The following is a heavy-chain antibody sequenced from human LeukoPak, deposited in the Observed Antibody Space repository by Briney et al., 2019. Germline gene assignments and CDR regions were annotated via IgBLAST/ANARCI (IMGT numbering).Heavy chain of an antibody. CDR1: GGTFSSYA. CDR2: IIPIFGTA. Sequence: ASVKVSCKASGGTFSSYAISWVRQAPGQGLEWMGGIIPIFGTANYAQKFQGRVTITADESTSTAYMELSSLRSEDTAVYYCASLGYCSGGSCGDYYYYGMGVWGQGTTVTVSS. V-gene: IGHV1-69*13. CDR3: ASLGYCSGGSCGDYYYYGMGV. J-gene: IGHJ6*02. D-gene: IGHD2-15*01.